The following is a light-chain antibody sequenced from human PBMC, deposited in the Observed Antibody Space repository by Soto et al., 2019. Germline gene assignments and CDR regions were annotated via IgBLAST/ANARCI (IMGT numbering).Light chain of an antibody. V-gene: IGKV3-20*01. CDR3: QQYAYPPWT. CDR2: GAS. CDR1: QSVTSTY. Sequence: DTVLTQSPGTLSLSPGERATLSCRASQSVTSTYLAWYQHRPGQAPRLLIYGASTRATCIPDRFSGSGSGTDFTLTISRLEPEDFAVYYCQQYAYPPWTFGHGTKVEIK. J-gene: IGKJ1*01.